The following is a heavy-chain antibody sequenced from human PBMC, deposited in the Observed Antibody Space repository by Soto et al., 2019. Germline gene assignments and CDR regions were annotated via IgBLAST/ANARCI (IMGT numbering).Heavy chain of an antibody. Sequence: QVQLQESGPGLVKPSGTLSLTCSGSGGSISTENWWSWVRQPPGKGLEWIGEIYHGGGARYNPSLTRRVTISVDKSKNEFSLNLSSVTAADTAVYYCARLIMSANSFDIWGQGTMVTVSS. D-gene: IGHD2-8*01. CDR1: GGSISTENW. CDR2: IYHGGGA. CDR3: ARLIMSANSFDI. J-gene: IGHJ3*02. V-gene: IGHV4-4*02.